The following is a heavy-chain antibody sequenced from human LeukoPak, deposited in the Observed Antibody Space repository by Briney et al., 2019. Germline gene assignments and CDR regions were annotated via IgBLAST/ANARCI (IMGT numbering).Heavy chain of an antibody. Sequence: SVKVSCKASGGTFSSYAIIWVRQAPGQGLEWMGRIIPILGIANYAQKFQGRVTITADKSTSTAYMELSSLRSEDTAVYYCARSECGGDCYSYYFDYWGQGTLVTVSS. CDR1: GGTFSSYA. CDR3: ARSECGGDCYSYYFDY. D-gene: IGHD2-21*02. V-gene: IGHV1-69*04. J-gene: IGHJ4*02. CDR2: IIPILGIA.